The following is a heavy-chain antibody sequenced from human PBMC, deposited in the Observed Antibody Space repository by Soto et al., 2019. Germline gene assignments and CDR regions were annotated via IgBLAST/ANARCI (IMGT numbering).Heavy chain of an antibody. CDR2: ISSGGVYI. CDR1: TFSMYS. V-gene: IGHV3-21*02. D-gene: IGHD1-26*01. J-gene: IGHJ5*02. CDR3: TRDQGGSYDSWFDP. Sequence: EVQIVESGGGLVQPGGSLRLSCNFTFSMYSMDWVRQAPGKGLEWVASISSGGVYIKYADSVKGRFTISRDNDKNSVSLQMNCLRVDDTALYFCTRDQGGSYDSWFDPWGQGTLVTVSS.